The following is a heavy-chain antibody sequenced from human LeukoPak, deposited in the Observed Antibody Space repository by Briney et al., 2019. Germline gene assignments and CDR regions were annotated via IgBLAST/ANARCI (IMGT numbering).Heavy chain of an antibody. D-gene: IGHD3-3*01. J-gene: IGHJ5*02. V-gene: IGHV5-51*01. CDR3: ARCMTPYYGFWSGYCDWFDP. CDR1: GYSFTSYW. CDR2: IYPGDSDT. Sequence: GESLKISCKGSGYSFTSYWIGWVRQMPGKGLEWMGIIYPGDSDTRYSPSFQGQVTISADKSISTAYLQWSSLKASDTAMYYCARCMTPYYGFWSGYCDWFDPWGQGTLVTVSS.